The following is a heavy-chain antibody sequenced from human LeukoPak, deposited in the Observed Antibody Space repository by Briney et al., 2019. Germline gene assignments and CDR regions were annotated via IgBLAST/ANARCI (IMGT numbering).Heavy chain of an antibody. CDR3: ATKGARATNPFDI. V-gene: IGHV3-30*02. D-gene: IGHD2-8*01. CDR2: IRYDGSNK. CDR1: GFTFSSYG. Sequence: GGSLRLSCAASGFTFSSYGMHWVRQAPGKGLEWVAFIRYDGSNKYYADSVKGRFTISRDNSKNTLYLQMNSLRAEDTAVYYCATKGARATNPFDIWGQGTMVTVSS. J-gene: IGHJ3*02.